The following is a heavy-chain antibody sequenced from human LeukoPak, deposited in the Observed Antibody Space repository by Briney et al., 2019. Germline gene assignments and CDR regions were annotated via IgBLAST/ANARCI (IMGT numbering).Heavy chain of an antibody. D-gene: IGHD6-13*01. V-gene: IGHV4-59*01. CDR3: ARSGYSSSWYRTNWYFDL. J-gene: IGHJ2*01. Sequence: SSETLSLTCTVSGGSISSYYWSWIRQPPGKGLEWIGHIYYSGSTNYNPSLKSRVTISVDTSKNQFSLKLSSVTAADTAVYYCARSGYSSSWYRTNWYFDLWGRGTLVTVSS. CDR2: IYYSGST. CDR1: GGSISSYY.